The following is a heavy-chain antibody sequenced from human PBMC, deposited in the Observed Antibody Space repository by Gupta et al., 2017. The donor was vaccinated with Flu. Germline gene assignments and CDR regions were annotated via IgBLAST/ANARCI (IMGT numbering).Heavy chain of an antibody. J-gene: IGHJ5*02. CDR3: VRETSGKSWVEP. Sequence: SNRNYYWAWIRQPPGKGLEWIGSVYYNGKTYYRPSLRSQLTISIDTSKNQFPLKLKYGTAEDTAVYYCVRETSGKSWVEPWGQGTVVTVSS. D-gene: IGHD1-1*01. CDR1: SNRNYY. CDR2: VYYNGKT. V-gene: IGHV4-39*01.